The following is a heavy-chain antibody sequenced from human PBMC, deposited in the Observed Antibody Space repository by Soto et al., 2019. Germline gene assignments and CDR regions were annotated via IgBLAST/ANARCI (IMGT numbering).Heavy chain of an antibody. CDR2: IRSKANNYAT. V-gene: IGHV3-73*02. D-gene: IGHD3-3*01. CDR1: GITFSGSA. Sequence: EVQLVEPGGGWAQPGGSLKLAWAASGITFSGSAMHWVRQASGKGLEWVGRIRSKANNYATAYGASVKGRFTISRDDSKNTAYLQMNSLKTEDTAVYYCRRQASDFWSGKPQYYMDVWGKGTTVTVSS. J-gene: IGHJ6*03. CDR3: RRQASDFWSGKPQYYMDV.